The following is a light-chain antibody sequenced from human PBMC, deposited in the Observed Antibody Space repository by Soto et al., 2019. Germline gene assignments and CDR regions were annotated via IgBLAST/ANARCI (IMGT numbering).Light chain of an antibody. Sequence: DILFTHAPRTLSXXXXQXSXLXCRASQSVSNNYLAWYQQKPGQAPRLLIYGASNRATGIPDRFSGSGSGTDFTLTISRLEPEDFAVYYCQQYGSSGTFGQGTKVDI. V-gene: IGKV3-20*01. J-gene: IGKJ1*01. CDR3: QQYGSSGT. CDR1: QSVSNNY. CDR2: GAS.